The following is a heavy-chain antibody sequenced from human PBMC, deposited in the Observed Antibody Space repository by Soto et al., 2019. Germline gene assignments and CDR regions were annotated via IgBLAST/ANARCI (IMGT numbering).Heavy chain of an antibody. CDR3: ARDGENSCAGAPLGHCYYYGMDV. Sequence: ASVKVSCKASGYTFTGYYMHWVRQAPGQGLEWMGWINPNSGGTNYAQKFQGWVTMTRDTSISTAYMELSRLRSDDTAVYYCARDGENSCAGAPLGHCYYYGMDVWGQGTTVTVSS. V-gene: IGHV1-2*04. CDR1: GYTFTGYY. J-gene: IGHJ6*02. CDR2: INPNSGGT. D-gene: IGHD3-10*01.